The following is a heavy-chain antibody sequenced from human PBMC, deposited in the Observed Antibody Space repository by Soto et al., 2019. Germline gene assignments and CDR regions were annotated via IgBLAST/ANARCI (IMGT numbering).Heavy chain of an antibody. CDR3: ARRGSGHTFDY. V-gene: IGHV3-7*03. CDR2: IKQDGSEK. Sequence: GGSLRLYCAASGFTFSSYCMSWVRQAPGKGLEWVANIKQDGSEKYYVDSVKGRFTISRDNAKNSLYLQMNSLRAEDTAVYYCARRGSGHTFDYWGQGTLVTVSS. CDR1: GFTFSSYC. D-gene: IGHD3-10*01. J-gene: IGHJ4*02.